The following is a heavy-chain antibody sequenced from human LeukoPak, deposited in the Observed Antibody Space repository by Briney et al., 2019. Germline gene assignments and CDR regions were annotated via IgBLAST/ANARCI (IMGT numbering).Heavy chain of an antibody. CDR2: INPNSGGT. V-gene: IGHV1-2*06. D-gene: IGHD3-3*01. J-gene: IGHJ6*03. Sequence: ASVKVSCKASGYTFTGYYMHWVRQAPGQGLEWMGRINPNSGGTNYAQKFQGRVTMTRDTSISTAYMELSRLRSDDTAVYYCARDRITIFGVSNLDYYYYHMDVWGKGTTVTVSS. CDR1: GYTFTGYY. CDR3: ARDRITIFGVSNLDYYYYHMDV.